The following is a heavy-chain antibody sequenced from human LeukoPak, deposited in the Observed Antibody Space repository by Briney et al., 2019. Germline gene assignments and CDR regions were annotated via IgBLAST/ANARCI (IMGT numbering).Heavy chain of an antibody. CDR3: AKDWGEATVTNWFDP. Sequence: PGGSLRLSCAASGFTFSTYTMNWVRQAPGKGLEWVSTVSDSRDVHYSDSVKGRFTISRDNSKNTLFLQMNSLRPEDTAVYYCAKDWGEATVTNWFDPWGQGTLVTVSS. D-gene: IGHD4-11*01. CDR1: GFTFSTYT. CDR2: VSDSRDV. J-gene: IGHJ5*02. V-gene: IGHV3-69-1*01.